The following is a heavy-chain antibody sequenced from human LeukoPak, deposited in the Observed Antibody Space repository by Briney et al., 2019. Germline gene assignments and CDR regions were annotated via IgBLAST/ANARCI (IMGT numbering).Heavy chain of an antibody. V-gene: IGHV3-48*03. CDR2: ISSSGSTI. CDR1: GFTFSSYE. Sequence: GGSLRLSCAASGFTFSSYEMNWVRQAPGKGLEWVSYISSSGSTIYYADSVKGRFTISRDNAKNSVYLQMNSLRAEDTSVYYCVRSWLAVAGPEYWGQGTLVTVSS. CDR3: VRSWLAVAGPEY. D-gene: IGHD6-19*01. J-gene: IGHJ4*02.